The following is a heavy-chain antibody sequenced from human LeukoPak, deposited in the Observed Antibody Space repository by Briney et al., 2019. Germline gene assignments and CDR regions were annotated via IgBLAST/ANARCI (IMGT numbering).Heavy chain of an antibody. J-gene: IGHJ4*02. CDR1: GYTFTGYY. Sequence: ASVKVSCKASGYTFTGYYMHWVRQAPGQGLEWMGWINPNSGGTNYAQKFQGRVTMTRDTSISTAYMELSRLRSDHTAVYYCARVETYCGGDCYSHFDYWGQGTLVTVSS. V-gene: IGHV1-2*02. D-gene: IGHD2-21*02. CDR2: INPNSGGT. CDR3: ARVETYCGGDCYSHFDY.